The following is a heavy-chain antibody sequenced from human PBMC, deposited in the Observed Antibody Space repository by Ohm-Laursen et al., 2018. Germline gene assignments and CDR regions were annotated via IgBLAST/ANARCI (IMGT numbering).Heavy chain of an antibody. CDR2: IYNSGTT. J-gene: IGHJ5*02. CDR1: GGSISNYY. D-gene: IGHD5-24*01. CDR3: ARVSRGTLQSP. V-gene: IGHV4-59*12. Sequence: GTLSLTCTVSGGSISNYYWSWIRQPPGKGLEWIGYIYNSGTTNYNPSLKSRVTMSVDTSKNQFSLKLSSVTAADTAVYYCARVSRGTLQSPWGQGTLVTVSS.